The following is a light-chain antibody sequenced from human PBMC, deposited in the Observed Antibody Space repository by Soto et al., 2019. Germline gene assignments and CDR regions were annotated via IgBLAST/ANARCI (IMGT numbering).Light chain of an antibody. J-gene: IGLJ1*01. CDR2: EGS. V-gene: IGLV2-23*01. CDR1: SSDDGTYNL. Sequence: QSALTQPASVSGSPGQSITISCTGTSSDDGTYNLVSWYQQHPDKAPKLIIYEGSKRPSGLSNRFSGSKSGNTASLTISGLQAEDEADYYCCSYAGSSTPYVFGTGTKVTVL. CDR3: CSYAGSSTPYV.